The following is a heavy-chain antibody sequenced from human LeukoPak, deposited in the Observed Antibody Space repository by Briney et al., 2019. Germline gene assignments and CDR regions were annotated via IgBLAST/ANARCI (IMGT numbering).Heavy chain of an antibody. Sequence: SETLSLTCTVSGYSISSGYYWGWIRQTPGKGVEWIGSIYYSGSTYYNPSLKSRVTISVDTSKNQFSLKLSSVTAADTAVYYCARGVADNYYYYYYMDVWGKGTTVTISS. J-gene: IGHJ6*03. CDR3: ARGVADNYYYYYYMDV. CDR1: GYSISSGYY. D-gene: IGHD6-19*01. V-gene: IGHV4-38-2*02. CDR2: IYYSGST.